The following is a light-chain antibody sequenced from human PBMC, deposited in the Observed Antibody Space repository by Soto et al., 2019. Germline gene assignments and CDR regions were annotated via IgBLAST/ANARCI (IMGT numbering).Light chain of an antibody. CDR2: DNN. CDR1: SSNIGINY. Sequence: QSVLTQPPSVSAAPGQKVSISCSGSSSNIGINYVSWYQQLPGTAPKLLIYDNNKRPSGIPDRFSGSKSGTSATLGITGLQTGDEADYYCGAWDSSLNAWVFGGGTKVTVL. J-gene: IGLJ3*02. CDR3: GAWDSSLNAWV. V-gene: IGLV1-51*01.